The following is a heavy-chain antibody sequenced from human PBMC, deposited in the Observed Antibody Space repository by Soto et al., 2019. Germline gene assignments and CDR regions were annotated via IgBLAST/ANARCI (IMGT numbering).Heavy chain of an antibody. CDR2: ITTSSSTI. J-gene: IGHJ4*02. CDR1: GFTFSTYS. V-gene: IGHV3-48*02. Sequence: GGSLRLSCTASGFTFSTYSMNWVRQAPGKGLEWVSFITTSSSTIYYADSVKGRFTISRDNAKNSLYLQMNSLRDEDTAVYYCAKGSGHCSGGSCYAPTDYWGQGTLVTVSS. D-gene: IGHD2-15*01. CDR3: AKGSGHCSGGSCYAPTDY.